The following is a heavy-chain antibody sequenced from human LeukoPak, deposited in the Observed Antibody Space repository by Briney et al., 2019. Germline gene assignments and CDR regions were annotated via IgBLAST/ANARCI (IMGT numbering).Heavy chain of an antibody. CDR1: GFTFSSYS. Sequence: GGSLRLSCAASGFTFSSYSMNWVRQAPGKGLERVSSISSSSSYIYYADSVKGRFTISRDNAKNSLYLQMNSLRAEDTAVYYCARDPRTAMVYGGLLDYWGQGTLVTVSS. CDR2: ISSSSSYI. V-gene: IGHV3-21*01. J-gene: IGHJ4*02. D-gene: IGHD5-18*01. CDR3: ARDPRTAMVYGGLLDY.